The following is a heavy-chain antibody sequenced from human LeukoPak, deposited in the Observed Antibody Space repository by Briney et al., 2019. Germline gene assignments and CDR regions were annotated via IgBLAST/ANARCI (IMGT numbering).Heavy chain of an antibody. CDR1: GFTFSSNG. CDR2: IWYDGSNK. Sequence: PGRSLRLSCAASGFTFSSNGMHWVRQAPDKGLEWVAVIWYDGSNKHYVDSVKGRFTISRDNSKNTLYLQMNSLRAEDTAVYYCAKGGESDYGDHFDYWGQGTLVTVSS. V-gene: IGHV3-33*06. CDR3: AKGGESDYGDHFDY. J-gene: IGHJ4*02. D-gene: IGHD4-17*01.